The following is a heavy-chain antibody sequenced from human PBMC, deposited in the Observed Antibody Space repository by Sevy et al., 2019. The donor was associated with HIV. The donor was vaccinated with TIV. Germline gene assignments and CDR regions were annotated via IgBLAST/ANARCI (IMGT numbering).Heavy chain of an antibody. V-gene: IGHV3-11*01. D-gene: IGHD2-15*01. CDR2: ISSSGSTM. CDR1: GFTFSDYY. CDR3: ARSVWVVAARHEYYFDY. Sequence: GGSLRLSCAASGFTFSDYYMSWIRQAPGKGLEWVSYISSSGSTMYYADSVKGRFTISRDNAKNSLYLQMNSLRAEDTAVYYCARSVWVVAARHEYYFDYWGQGTLVTVSS. J-gene: IGHJ4*02.